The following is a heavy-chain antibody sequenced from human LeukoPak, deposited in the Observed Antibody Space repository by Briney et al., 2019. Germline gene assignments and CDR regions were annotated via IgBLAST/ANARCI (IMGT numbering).Heavy chain of an antibody. D-gene: IGHD2-2*02. CDR1: GFTFSSYA. CDR2: ISWNSGSI. J-gene: IGHJ4*02. V-gene: IGHV3-9*03. CDR3: AKGDQGYCSSTSCYMDN. Sequence: GGSLRLSCAASGFTFSSYAMSWVRQAPGKGLEWVSGISWNSGSIDYADSVKGRFTISRDNAKNSLYLQMNSLRAEDMAVYYCAKGDQGYCSSTSCYMDNWGQGTLVTVSS.